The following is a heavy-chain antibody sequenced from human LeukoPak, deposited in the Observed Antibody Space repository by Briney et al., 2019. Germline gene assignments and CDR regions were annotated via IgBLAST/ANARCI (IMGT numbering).Heavy chain of an antibody. J-gene: IGHJ4*02. Sequence: KPSETLSLTCTVSGGSIGNYYWSWIRQPAGKGLEWIGRTHTSGSTNHNPSLKSRVTMSVDTSKNQFSLKLTSVTAADTAVNYCARGRWKTGMDSPYYFDYWGQGTLVTVSS. D-gene: IGHD2-2*03. V-gene: IGHV4-4*07. CDR2: THTSGST. CDR1: GGSIGNYY. CDR3: ARGRWKTGMDSPYYFDY.